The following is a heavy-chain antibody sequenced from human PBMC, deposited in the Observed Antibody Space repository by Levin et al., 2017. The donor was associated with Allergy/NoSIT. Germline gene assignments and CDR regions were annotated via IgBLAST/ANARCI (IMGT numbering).Heavy chain of an antibody. J-gene: IGHJ4*02. CDR1: GFTFSSYS. CDR3: VRGIVGSISAS. CDR2: ISSSSTTI. V-gene: IGHV3-48*02. D-gene: IGHD1-26*01. Sequence: ASVKVSCAASGFTFSSYSMNWVRQAPGKGLEWVSYISSSSTTIYYADSVKGRFSISRDDAENSLYLQMNSLRDEDTALYYCVRGIVGSISASGGQGTLVTVSS.